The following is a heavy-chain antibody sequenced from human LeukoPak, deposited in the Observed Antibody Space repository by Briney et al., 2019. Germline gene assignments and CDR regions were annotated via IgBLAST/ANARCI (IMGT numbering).Heavy chain of an antibody. CDR3: AKVAAAGLRRKYFDY. V-gene: IGHV3-30*18. CDR2: ISYDGSNK. CDR1: GFTFSSYG. D-gene: IGHD6-13*01. J-gene: IGHJ4*02. Sequence: PGGSLRLSCAASGFTFSSYGMHWVRQAPGKGLEWVAVISYDGSNKYYADSVKGRFTISRDNSKNTLSLQMNSLRAEDTAVYYCAKVAAAGLRRKYFDYWGQGTLVTVSS.